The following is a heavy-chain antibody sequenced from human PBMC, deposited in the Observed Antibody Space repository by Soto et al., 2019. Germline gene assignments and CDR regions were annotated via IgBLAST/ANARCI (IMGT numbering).Heavy chain of an antibody. CDR1: VGSISSYDYY. CDR3: VRDSDWIMSY. D-gene: IGHD3-9*01. CDR2: ISYSGNT. Sequence: PSETLSLTCTVSVGSISSYDYYWSWIRQPPGKGLEWIGYISYSGNTYYNPSLQNRVALSVGTSKNQFSLKLISVTATDTAVYYCVRDSDWIMSYWGQGTLVTSPQ. V-gene: IGHV4-30-4*01. J-gene: IGHJ4*02.